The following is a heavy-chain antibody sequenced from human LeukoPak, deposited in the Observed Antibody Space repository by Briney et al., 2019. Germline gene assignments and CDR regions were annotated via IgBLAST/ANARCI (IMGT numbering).Heavy chain of an antibody. CDR3: ARHNPQWIQLWPPYFDY. V-gene: IGHV4-4*07. D-gene: IGHD5-18*01. CDR2: IYTSGTT. J-gene: IGHJ4*02. Sequence: PSETLSLTCTVPGGSFSTYYWSWIRQPAGKGLEWIGHIYTSGTTNYNPSLKSRVTMSIDTSKNQFSLKLSSVTAADTAVYYCARHNPQWIQLWPPYFDYWGQGTLVTVSS. CDR1: GGSFSTYY.